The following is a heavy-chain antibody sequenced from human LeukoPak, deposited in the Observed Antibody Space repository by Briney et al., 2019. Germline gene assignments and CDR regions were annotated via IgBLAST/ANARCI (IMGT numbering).Heavy chain of an antibody. Sequence: PSETLSLTCTVSGYSISSGYYWGWIRQPPGKGLEWIGSIYHSGSTYYNPSLKRRVTISVDTSKNQFSLKLSSVTAADTAVYYCARARGVDGDYVLFDYWGQGTLVTVSS. J-gene: IGHJ4*02. CDR1: GYSISSGYY. CDR3: ARARGVDGDYVLFDY. V-gene: IGHV4-38-2*02. D-gene: IGHD4-17*01. CDR2: IYHSGST.